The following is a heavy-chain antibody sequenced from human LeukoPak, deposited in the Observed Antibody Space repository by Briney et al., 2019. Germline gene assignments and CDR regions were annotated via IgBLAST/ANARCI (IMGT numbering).Heavy chain of an antibody. D-gene: IGHD2-21*02. CDR3: ARDPSVVVTATTRAFDI. V-gene: IGHV1-18*01. CDR1: GYTFTSYG. CDR2: ISAYNGNT. Sequence: ASVEVSCKASGYTFTSYGISWVRQAPGQGLEWMGWISAYNGNTNYAQKLQGRVTMTTDTSTSTAYMELRSLRSDDTVVYYCARDPSVVVTATTRAFDIWGQGTMVTVSS. J-gene: IGHJ3*02.